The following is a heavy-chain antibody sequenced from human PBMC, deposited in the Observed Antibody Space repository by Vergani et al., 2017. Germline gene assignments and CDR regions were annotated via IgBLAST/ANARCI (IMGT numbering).Heavy chain of an antibody. CDR1: GFTVSSNY. CDR2: IYSGGST. CDR3: ARGIRITFGGVIVEDYYYYMDV. V-gene: IGHV3-53*01. J-gene: IGHJ6*03. D-gene: IGHD3-16*02. Sequence: EVQLVESGGGLIPPGGSLRLSCAASGFTVSSNYMSWVRQAPGKGLEWVSVIYSGGSTYYADSVKGRFTISRDNSKNKLYLQMNSLRAEDTAVYYCARGIRITFGGVIVEDYYYYMDVWGKGTTVTVSS.